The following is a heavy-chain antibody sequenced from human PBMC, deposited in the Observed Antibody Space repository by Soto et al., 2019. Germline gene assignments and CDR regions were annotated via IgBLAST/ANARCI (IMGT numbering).Heavy chain of an antibody. Sequence: PSETLSLTCAVYGGSFSGYYCSWIRQPQWKGLEWIGEINHSGSTNYNPSLKSRVTISVDTSKNQFSLKLSSVTAADTAVYYCARDPQEGYFHQGGQGAMGNVYS. CDR3: ARDPQEGYFHQ. CDR1: GGSFSGYY. J-gene: IGHJ1*01. V-gene: IGHV4-34*01. CDR2: INHSGST.